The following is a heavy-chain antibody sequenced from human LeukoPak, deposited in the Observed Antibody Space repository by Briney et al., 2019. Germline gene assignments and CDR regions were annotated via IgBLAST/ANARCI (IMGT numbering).Heavy chain of an antibody. D-gene: IGHD2-2*01. V-gene: IGHV3-23*01. CDR3: ARVQLPAWGDDAFDI. CDR2: ISGSGGST. J-gene: IGHJ3*02. Sequence: GGSLRLSCAASGSTFSSYAMSWVRQAPGKGLEWVSAISGSGGSTYYADSVKGRFTISRDNSKNTLYLQMNSLRAEDTAVYYCARVQLPAWGDDAFDIWGQGTMVTVSS. CDR1: GSTFSSYA.